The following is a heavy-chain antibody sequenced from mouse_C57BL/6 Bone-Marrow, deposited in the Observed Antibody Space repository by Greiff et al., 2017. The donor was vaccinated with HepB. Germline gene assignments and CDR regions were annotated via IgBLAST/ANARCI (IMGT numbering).Heavy chain of an antibody. CDR1: GYTFTSYW. D-gene: IGHD3-2*02. CDR2: IDPSDSYT. J-gene: IGHJ2*01. V-gene: IGHV1-69*01. Sequence: QVQLQQPGAELVMPGASVKLSCKASGYTFTSYWMHWVKQRPGQGLEWIGEIDPSDSYTNYNQKFKGKSTFTVDKSSSTAYMQLSSLTSEDSAVYYCAREETAQASYYFDYWGQGTTLTVSS. CDR3: AREETAQASYYFDY.